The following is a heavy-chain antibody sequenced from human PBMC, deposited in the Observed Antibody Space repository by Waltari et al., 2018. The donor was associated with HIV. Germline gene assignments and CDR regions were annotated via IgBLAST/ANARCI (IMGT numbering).Heavy chain of an antibody. J-gene: IGHJ3*02. D-gene: IGHD3-10*01. Sequence: EVQLVQSGAEVKKPGESLTISCNGPPYSFTTYWIGGVRKMSGKGLEWMGGIYPSDSDAEATYSPAFQGQVTIYADKSITTAYLQWNSLKASDSAMYYCARQFILGRSYEAAFDIWGQGTMVTVSS. V-gene: IGHV5-51*01. CDR2: IYPSDSDAEA. CDR1: PYSFTTYW. CDR3: ARQFILGRSYEAAFDI.